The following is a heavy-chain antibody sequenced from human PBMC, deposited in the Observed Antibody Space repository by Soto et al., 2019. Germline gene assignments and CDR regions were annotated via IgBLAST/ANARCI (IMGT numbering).Heavy chain of an antibody. CDR1: GFTFSHVW. Sequence: EVKLVESGGGLVEPGGSLRLFCAASGFTFSHVWMTWVRQAPGKGLEWVARIKRKSDGETTDYAAAVKGRFTISRDDSKNTLYLQINSLKTEDKAVYYCATYGQMSSFSSWADYFEYWGQGTLVTVSS. CDR2: IKRKSDGETT. V-gene: IGHV3-15*01. CDR3: ATYGQMSSFSSWADYFEY. D-gene: IGHD4-17*01. J-gene: IGHJ4*02.